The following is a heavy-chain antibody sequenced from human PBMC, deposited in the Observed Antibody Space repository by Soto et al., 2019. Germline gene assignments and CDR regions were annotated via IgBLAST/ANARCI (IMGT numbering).Heavy chain of an antibody. CDR3: ARDYYDGSHYYPAGCDY. Sequence: QPGGSLRLSCAASGFTFSSYEMNWVRQAPGKGLEWVSYISYSGSTIYYADSVKGRFTISRDNAKSSLYLQMNDLRAEDTAVYYCARDYYDGSHYYPAGCDYWGQGTLVTVSS. V-gene: IGHV3-48*03. CDR1: GFTFSSYE. D-gene: IGHD3-22*01. J-gene: IGHJ4*02. CDR2: ISYSGSTI.